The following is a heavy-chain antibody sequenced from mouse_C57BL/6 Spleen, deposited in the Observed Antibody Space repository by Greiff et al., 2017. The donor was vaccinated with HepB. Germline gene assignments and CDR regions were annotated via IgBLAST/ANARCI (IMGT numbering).Heavy chain of an antibody. CDR3: AREGSGPWFAY. CDR1: GYTFTSYW. CDR2: IHPNSGST. D-gene: IGHD3-2*02. Sequence: QVQLQQPGAELVKPGASVKLSCKASGYTFTSYWMHWVKQRPGQGLEWIEMIHPNSGSTNYNEKFKSKATLTVDKSSSTAYMQLSSLTSEDSAVYYCAREGSGPWFAYWGQGTLVTVSA. J-gene: IGHJ3*01. V-gene: IGHV1-64*01.